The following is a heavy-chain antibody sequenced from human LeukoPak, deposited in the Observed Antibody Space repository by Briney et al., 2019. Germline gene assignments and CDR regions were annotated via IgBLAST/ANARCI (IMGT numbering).Heavy chain of an antibody. CDR1: GYTLTELS. J-gene: IGHJ1*01. Sequence: ASVKVSCKVSGYTLTELSMHWVRQAPGKGLEWMGGFDPEDGETIYAQKFQGRVTMTEDTSTDTAYMELSSLRSEGTAVYYCADGGNTAEYFQHWGQGTLVTVSS. CDR3: ADGGNTAEYFQH. V-gene: IGHV1-24*01. CDR2: FDPEDGET. D-gene: IGHD4-23*01.